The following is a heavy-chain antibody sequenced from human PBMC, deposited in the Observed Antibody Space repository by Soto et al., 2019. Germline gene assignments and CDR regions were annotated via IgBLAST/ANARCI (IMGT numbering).Heavy chain of an antibody. CDR3: AKGGSGMVSTAFDY. V-gene: IGHV3-30*18. D-gene: IGHD5-18*01. CDR2: ISYDGSNK. J-gene: IGHJ4*02. Sequence: GGSLRLSCAASGFTFSSYGMHWVRQAPGKGLEWVAVISYDGSNKYYADSVKGRFTISRDNSKNTLYLQMNSLRAEDTAVYYCAKGGSGMVSTAFDYWGQGTLVTVSS. CDR1: GFTFSSYG.